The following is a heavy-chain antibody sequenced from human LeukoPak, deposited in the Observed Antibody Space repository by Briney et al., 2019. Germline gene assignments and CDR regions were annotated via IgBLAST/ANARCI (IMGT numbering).Heavy chain of an antibody. J-gene: IGHJ4*02. V-gene: IGHV3-23*01. CDR2: ISGSGGST. D-gene: IGHD3-10*01. Sequence: GGSLRLSCAASGFTFSSYAMSWVRQAPGKGLEWVSAISGSGGSTYYADSMKGRFTISRDNSKNTLYLQMNSLRAEDTAVYYCAKSADYYGSGSYDYWGQGTLVTVSS. CDR3: AKSADYYGSGSYDY. CDR1: GFTFSSYA.